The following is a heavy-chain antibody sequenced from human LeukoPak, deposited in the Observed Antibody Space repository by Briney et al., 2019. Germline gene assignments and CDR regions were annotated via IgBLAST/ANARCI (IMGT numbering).Heavy chain of an antibody. CDR2: IKQDGSEK. V-gene: IGHV3-7*01. J-gene: IGHJ4*02. Sequence: PGGSLRLSCAASGFTFSSSWMSWVPQAPGKGLEWVANIKQDGSEKYYVDSVKGRFTISRDNAKNSLYLQMNSLRAEDTAVYYCAREDGSGWAFDYCGQGTLVTVSS. CDR3: AREDGSGWAFDY. D-gene: IGHD6-19*01. CDR1: GFTFSSSW.